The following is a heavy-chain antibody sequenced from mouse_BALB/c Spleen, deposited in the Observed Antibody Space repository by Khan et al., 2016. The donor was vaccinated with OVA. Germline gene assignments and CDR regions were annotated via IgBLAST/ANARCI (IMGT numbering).Heavy chain of an antibody. CDR2: ISGTGIYT. CDR1: GFAFSSYD. V-gene: IGHV5-9*02. J-gene: IGHJ3*01. CDR3: ARPSYYGNPWFTY. D-gene: IGHD2-10*01. Sequence: DVQLVESGGGLVKPGGSLKLSCAPSGFAFSSYDMSWVRQTPEKRLEWVATISGTGIYTYYPDSVKGRFTISRDNARNTLYLQMSSLRSEDTALYCCARPSYYGNPWFTYWGQGTLVTVSA.